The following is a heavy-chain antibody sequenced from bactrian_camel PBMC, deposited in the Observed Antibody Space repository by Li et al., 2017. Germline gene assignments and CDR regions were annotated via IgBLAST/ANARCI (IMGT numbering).Heavy chain of an antibody. CDR3: VADCELRYGHFDFNIGS. CDR2: MYSGESST. V-gene: IGHV3S28*01. D-gene: IGHD2*01. J-gene: IGHJ4*01. Sequence: QLVESEGGSVQTGGSLRLSCKASGYSYRTVYMGWFRQSPGKEREGVAQMYSGESSTYYADSVKGRFTISHDNAKRTLYLQMNSLKPEDTAMYCCVADCELRYGHFDFNIGSRGQGTQVTVS. CDR1: GYSYRTVY.